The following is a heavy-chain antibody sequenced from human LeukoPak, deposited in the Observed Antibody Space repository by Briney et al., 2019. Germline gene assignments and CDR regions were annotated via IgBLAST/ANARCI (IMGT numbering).Heavy chain of an antibody. CDR3: ARVQLERRGGYYYYYMDV. J-gene: IGHJ6*03. Sequence: SETLSLTCTVSGYPISSGYYWGWIRQPPGKGLEWIGSIYHSGSTYYNPSLKSRVTISVDTSKNQFSLKLSSVTAADTAVYYCARVQLERRGGYYYYYMDVWGKGTTVTVSS. CDR1: GYPISSGYY. D-gene: IGHD1-1*01. CDR2: IYHSGST. V-gene: IGHV4-38-2*02.